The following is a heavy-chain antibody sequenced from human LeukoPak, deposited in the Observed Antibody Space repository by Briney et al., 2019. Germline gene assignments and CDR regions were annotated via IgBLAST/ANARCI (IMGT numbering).Heavy chain of an antibody. CDR3: ARALTGYPYFDY. CDR2: INPSGGST. D-gene: IGHD3-9*01. V-gene: IGHV1-46*01. CDR1: GYTFTSYY. J-gene: IGHJ4*02. Sequence: ASVKVSCKASGYTFTSYYMHWVRQAPGQGLEWMGIINPSGGSTSYAQKFQGRVPMTRDTSTSTVYMELSSLRSEDTAVYYCARALTGYPYFDYWGQGTRVTVSS.